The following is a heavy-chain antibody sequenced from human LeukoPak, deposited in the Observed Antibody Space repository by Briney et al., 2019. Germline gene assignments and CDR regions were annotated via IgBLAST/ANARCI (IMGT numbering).Heavy chain of an antibody. Sequence: SETLSLTCTVSGYSISSGYSWGWIRQPPGKGLEWTGSISHTGSTYYNPSLKSRVIISVETSMNHFSLNLNSMTAADAAFYYCARVHPHTSSWSYYFDYWGQGTLVTVSS. V-gene: IGHV4-38-2*02. CDR2: ISHTGST. J-gene: IGHJ4*02. CDR3: ARVHPHTSSWSYYFDY. CDR1: GYSISSGYS. D-gene: IGHD6-13*01.